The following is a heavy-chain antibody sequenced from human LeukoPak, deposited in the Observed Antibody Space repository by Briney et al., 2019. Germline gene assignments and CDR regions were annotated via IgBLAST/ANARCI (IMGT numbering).Heavy chain of an antibody. Sequence: GSLRLSCSASEFTFSIYSMNWVCQSPGKGLEWVSSISSSSSYIYYADSVKGRFTISRDNAKNRLYLQMNSLRAEDTAVYYCARGLGAYCSGGSCTFDNWGEGTLVTVSS. J-gene: IGHJ4*02. CDR1: EFTFSIYS. D-gene: IGHD2-15*01. V-gene: IGHV3-21*06. CDR3: ARGLGAYCSGGSCTFDN. CDR2: ISSSSSYI.